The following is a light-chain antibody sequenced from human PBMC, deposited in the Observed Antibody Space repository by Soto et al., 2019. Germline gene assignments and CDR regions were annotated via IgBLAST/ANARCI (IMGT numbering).Light chain of an antibody. J-gene: IGKJ1*01. V-gene: IGKV3-20*01. Sequence: EIVLTQSPGTLSLSPGDRATLSCSASQSVNSNYLAWYQRKPGQAPRLLISGASNRATDIPYRFSASGSGTDFAHTITRLEAEDFAVYYCQEYDSTPKTFGQGPKVEVK. CDR3: QEYDSTPKT. CDR1: QSVNSNY. CDR2: GAS.